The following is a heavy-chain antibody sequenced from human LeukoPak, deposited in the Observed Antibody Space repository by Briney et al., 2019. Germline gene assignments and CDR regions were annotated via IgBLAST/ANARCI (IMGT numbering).Heavy chain of an antibody. CDR1: GGSFSGYY. J-gene: IGHJ3*02. D-gene: IGHD1-1*01. CDR3: ARATGYDAFDI. CDR2: INHSGST. V-gene: IGHV4-34*01. Sequence: SETLSLTCAVYGGSFSGYYWSWIRQPPGKGLEWIGEINHSGSTNCNPSLKSRVTISVDTSKNQFSLKLSSVTAADTAVYYCARATGYDAFDIWGQGTMVTVSS.